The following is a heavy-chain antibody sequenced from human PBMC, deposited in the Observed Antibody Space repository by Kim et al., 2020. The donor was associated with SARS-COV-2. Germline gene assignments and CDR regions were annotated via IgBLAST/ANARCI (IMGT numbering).Heavy chain of an antibody. Sequence: GGSLRLSCSASGFTFNTYALHWVRQAPGKGLEYVSSITSNGGSTYYAASVKGRFTISRDNSKNTLYLQMSGLIAEDTAMYYCVKDRLTYGSGSYPYLFNGLDVWGQGTTVTVSS. J-gene: IGHJ6*02. CDR1: GFTFNTYA. D-gene: IGHD3-10*01. V-gene: IGHV3-64D*06. CDR2: ITSNGGST. CDR3: VKDRLTYGSGSYPYLFNGLDV.